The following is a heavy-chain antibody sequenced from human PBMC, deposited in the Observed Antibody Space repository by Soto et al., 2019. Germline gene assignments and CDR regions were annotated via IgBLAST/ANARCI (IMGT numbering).Heavy chain of an antibody. CDR3: AKGIRIAAAGLFDY. D-gene: IGHD6-13*01. CDR1: GFTFDDYA. J-gene: IGHJ4*02. Sequence: GGSLRLSCAASGFTFDDYAMHWVRQAPGKGLEWVSGISWNSGSIGYADSVKGRFTISRDNAKNSLYLQMNSLRAEDTALYYCAKGIRIAAAGLFDYWGQGTQVTVSS. CDR2: ISWNSGSI. V-gene: IGHV3-9*01.